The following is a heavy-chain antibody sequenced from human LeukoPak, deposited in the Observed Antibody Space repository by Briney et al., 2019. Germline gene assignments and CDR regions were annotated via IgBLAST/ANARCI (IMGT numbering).Heavy chain of an antibody. CDR3: AKEYTPSSPLGELDS. V-gene: IGHV3-30*02. J-gene: IGHJ4*02. Sequence: GGSVRLSCAVSGFSFSSYAMHWVRQAPGKGLEWVALIRHDETNEYYADSVQGRFTISRDTSKNTLYLQMNSLRAEDTAVYYCAKEYTPSSPLGELDSWGQGTLVTVSS. D-gene: IGHD6-6*01. CDR2: IRHDETNE. CDR1: GFSFSSYA.